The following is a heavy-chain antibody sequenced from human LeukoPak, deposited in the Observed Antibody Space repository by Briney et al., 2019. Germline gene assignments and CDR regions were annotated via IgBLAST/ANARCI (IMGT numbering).Heavy chain of an antibody. Sequence: GGSLRLSCAASKFTFSGYWMHWVRQAPGKGLEWVSRINSDGTSISYADSVKGRFTISRDNAKNTLYLQLNSLRAEDTAVYYCARDLVYGTGDQHFDYWGQGTLVTVSS. J-gene: IGHJ4*02. CDR2: INSDGTSI. V-gene: IGHV3-74*01. CDR3: ARDLVYGTGDQHFDY. D-gene: IGHD7-27*01. CDR1: KFTFSGYW.